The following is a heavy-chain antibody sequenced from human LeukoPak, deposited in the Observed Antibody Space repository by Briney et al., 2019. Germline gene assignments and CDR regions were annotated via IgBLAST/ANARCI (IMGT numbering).Heavy chain of an antibody. J-gene: IGHJ6*02. CDR3: ARGSYCSSTSCYGYGMDV. D-gene: IGHD2-2*01. CDR1: GLSVSDQY. Sequence: GSLRLSCAASGLSVSDQYMYWIRQAPGKGLEWIGYIYYSGSTTYNPSLKSRLTISVDTSKNHFSLRLSSVTAADTAVYYCARGSYCSSTSCYGYGMDVWGQGTTVTVSS. V-gene: IGHV4-59*02. CDR2: IYYSGST.